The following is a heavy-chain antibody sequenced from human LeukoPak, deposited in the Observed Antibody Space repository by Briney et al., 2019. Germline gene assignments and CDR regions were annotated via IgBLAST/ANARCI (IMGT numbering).Heavy chain of an antibody. CDR1: GFTFSSYG. D-gene: IGHD6-13*01. CDR2: ISYDGSNK. V-gene: IGHV3-30*03. CDR3: ARSIPYGTTWYGRSDY. Sequence: GGSLRLSCAASGFTFSSYGMHGVRQAPGKGLEWVAVISYDGSNKYYADSVKGRFTISRDNALNSLYLQMNSLRAEDTAIYYCARSIPYGTTWYGRSDYWGQGTLVTVSS. J-gene: IGHJ4*02.